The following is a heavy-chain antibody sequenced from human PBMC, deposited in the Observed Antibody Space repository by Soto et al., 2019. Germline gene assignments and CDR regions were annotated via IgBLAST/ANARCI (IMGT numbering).Heavy chain of an antibody. V-gene: IGHV3-30-3*01. CDR1: GFTFSSYA. CDR2: ISYDGSNK. Sequence: PGGSLRLSCAASGFTFSSYAMHWVRQAPGKGLEWVAVISYDGSNKYYADSVKGRFTISRDNSKNTLYLQMNSLRAEDTAVYYCSRDSSVSGRPVAGMDVWGQGTTVPVS. CDR3: SRDSSVSGRPVAGMDV. D-gene: IGHD3-10*01. J-gene: IGHJ6*02.